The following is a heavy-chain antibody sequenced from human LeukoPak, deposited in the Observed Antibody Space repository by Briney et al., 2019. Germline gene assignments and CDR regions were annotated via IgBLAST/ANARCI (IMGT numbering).Heavy chain of an antibody. J-gene: IGHJ4*02. CDR2: IYYSGST. CDR3: ASHSSGWYQIDY. Sequence: PSETLSLTCTVSGGSISSSSYYWGWIRQPPGKGLEWIGSIYYSGSTYYNPSLKSRVTISVDTSKSQFSLKLSSATAADTAVYYCASHSSGWYQIDYWGQGTLVTVSS. D-gene: IGHD6-19*01. V-gene: IGHV4-39*07. CDR1: GGSISSSSYY.